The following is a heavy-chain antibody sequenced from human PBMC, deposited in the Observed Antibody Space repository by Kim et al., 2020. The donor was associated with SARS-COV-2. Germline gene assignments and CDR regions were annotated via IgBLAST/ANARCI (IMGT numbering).Heavy chain of an antibody. Sequence: SETLSLTCTVSGGSISSSSYYWGWIRQPPGKGLEWIGSIYYSGSTYYNPSLKSRVTISEDTSKNQFSLKLSSVTAADTAVYYCARRVAAAGLDWYFDLWGRGTLVTVSS. CDR3: ARRVAAAGLDWYFDL. V-gene: IGHV4-39*01. D-gene: IGHD6-13*01. CDR1: GGSISSSSYY. CDR2: IYYSGST. J-gene: IGHJ2*01.